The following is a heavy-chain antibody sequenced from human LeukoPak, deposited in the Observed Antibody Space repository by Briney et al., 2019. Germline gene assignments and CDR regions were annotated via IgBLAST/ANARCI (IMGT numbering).Heavy chain of an antibody. D-gene: IGHD2-15*01. CDR3: ATDPAKGAATYFDY. V-gene: IGHV3-30*04. J-gene: IGHJ4*02. CDR1: GFPFSNYA. Sequence: PGRSLRLSCTASGFPFSNYAMNWVRQTPGKGMEWLALSSFDGAKKFYADSVKGRCTISRGNSKNTLFLQMNSLTVEDTAVYYCATDPAKGAATYFDYWGQGTLVTVSS. CDR2: SSFDGAKK.